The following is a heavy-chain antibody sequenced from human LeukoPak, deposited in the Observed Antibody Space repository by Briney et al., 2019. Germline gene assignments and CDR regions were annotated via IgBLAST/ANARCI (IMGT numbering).Heavy chain of an antibody. CDR1: GFTFSSYA. D-gene: IGHD4-23*01. CDR3: ATEMSSDGGNSDGYFDN. J-gene: IGHJ4*01. Sequence: PGESLRPSCAASGFTFSSYAMSWVRQAPGKGLEWVSVISGSGGSSFYADSVKGRFTLSRDNSKNTLYLQMNSLRAEDTAVYYCATEMSSDGGNSDGYFDNWGQGTLVTVSS. V-gene: IGHV3-23*01. CDR2: ISGSGGSS.